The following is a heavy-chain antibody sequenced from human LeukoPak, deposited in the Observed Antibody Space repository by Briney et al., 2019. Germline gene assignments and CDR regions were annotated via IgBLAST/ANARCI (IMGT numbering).Heavy chain of an antibody. Sequence: ASVKVSCKASGYTFTGYYMHWVRQAPGQGLEWMGWINPNSGGTKYAQTFKGRVTMTRDTSISTAYMELSSLRSEDTAVYYCARDGDTYGYYYYGLDVWGQGTTVTVSS. CDR3: ARDGDTYGYYYYGLDV. V-gene: IGHV1-2*02. CDR1: GYTFTGYY. D-gene: IGHD5-18*01. CDR2: INPNSGGT. J-gene: IGHJ6*02.